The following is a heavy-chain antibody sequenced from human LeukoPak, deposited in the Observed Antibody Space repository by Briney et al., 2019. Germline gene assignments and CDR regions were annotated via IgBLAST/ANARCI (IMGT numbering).Heavy chain of an antibody. J-gene: IGHJ4*02. CDR2: MFYGGST. V-gene: IGHV4-39*01. CDR3: ARQSEVNWGGHWYFDS. D-gene: IGHD2-21*01. CDR1: GGSISSSSYY. Sequence: PSETLSLTCTVSGGSISSSSYYWGWVRQPPGKGLEWIGSMFYGGSTFYNSSLKSRVTIPVDTSKTQFSLKLSSVTAADTAVYYCARQSEVNWGGHWYFDSWGQGTLVTVSS.